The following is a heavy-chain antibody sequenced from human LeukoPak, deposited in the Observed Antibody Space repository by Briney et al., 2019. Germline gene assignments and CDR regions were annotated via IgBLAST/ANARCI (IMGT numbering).Heavy chain of an antibody. D-gene: IGHD3-10*01. CDR3: ASMRALSYGSGSYALGR. J-gene: IGHJ4*02. Sequence: SETLSLTCTVSGGSLSSYYWSWIRQPAGKGLEWIGRIYTSGSTNYNPSLKSRVTMSVDTSKNQFSLKLSSVTAADTAVYYCASMRALSYGSGSYALGRGGQGTLVTVSS. CDR2: IYTSGST. V-gene: IGHV4-4*07. CDR1: GGSLSSYY.